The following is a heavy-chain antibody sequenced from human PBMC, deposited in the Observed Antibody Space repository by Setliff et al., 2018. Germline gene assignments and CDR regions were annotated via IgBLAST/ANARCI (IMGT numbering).Heavy chain of an antibody. CDR1: GGSISPYF. CDR2: IYHNGNT. CDR3: VRDRTAYSYGLDV. D-gene: IGHD5-18*01. Sequence: KTSETLSLTCTVSGGSISPYFWSWIRQPPGKGLEWIGYIYHNGNTNFNPPLKTRVTMSVDPSKNQFALNLRSVTAADTAVYYCVRDRTAYSYGLDVWAQGTTVTVSS. J-gene: IGHJ6*02. V-gene: IGHV4-59*01.